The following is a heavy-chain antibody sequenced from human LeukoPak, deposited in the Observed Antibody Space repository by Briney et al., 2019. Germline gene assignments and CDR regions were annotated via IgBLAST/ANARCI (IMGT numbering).Heavy chain of an antibody. Sequence: QPSETLSLTCTVSGGSISSSSYYWGWIRQPPGKGLEWIGSIYYSGSTYYNPSLKSRVTISVDTSKNQFSLKLSSVTAADTAVYYCARHYPPRSWRFDYWGQGTLVTVSS. CDR1: GGSISSSSYY. D-gene: IGHD6-13*01. CDR3: ARHYPPRSWRFDY. V-gene: IGHV4-39*01. J-gene: IGHJ4*02. CDR2: IYYSGST.